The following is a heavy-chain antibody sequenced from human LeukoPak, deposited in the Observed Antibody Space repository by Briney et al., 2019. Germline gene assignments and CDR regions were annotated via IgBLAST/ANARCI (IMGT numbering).Heavy chain of an antibody. CDR2: IYYSGST. Sequence: TSETQSLTCTVSGGSISSYYWSWIRQPPGKGLEWIGYIYYSGSTNYNPSLKSRVTISVDTSKNQFSLKLSSVTAADTAVYYCARDQGAPYYYDSSGLDYWGQGTLVTVSS. CDR3: ARDQGAPYYYDSSGLDY. J-gene: IGHJ4*02. D-gene: IGHD3-22*01. V-gene: IGHV4-59*01. CDR1: GGSISSYY.